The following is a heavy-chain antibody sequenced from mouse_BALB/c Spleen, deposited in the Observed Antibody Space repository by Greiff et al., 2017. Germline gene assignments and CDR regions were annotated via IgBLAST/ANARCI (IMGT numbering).Heavy chain of an antibody. D-gene: IGHD1-1*01. V-gene: IGHV1-14*01. CDR1: GYTFTSYV. CDR2: INPYNDGT. CDR3: ARSTVVGGFAY. Sequence: VQLQQPGAELVKPGASVKMSCKASGYTFTSYVMHWVKQKPGQGLEWIGYINPYNDGTKYNEKFKGKATLTSDKSSSTAYMELSSLTSEDSAVYYCARSTVVGGFAYWGQGTLVTVSA. J-gene: IGHJ3*01.